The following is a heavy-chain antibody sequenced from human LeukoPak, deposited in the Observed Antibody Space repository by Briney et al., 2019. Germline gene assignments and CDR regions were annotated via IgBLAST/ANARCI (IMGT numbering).Heavy chain of an antibody. V-gene: IGHV4-34*01. CDR3: ASATYYYYGMDV. J-gene: IGHJ6*02. CDR1: GGSFSGYY. Sequence: KASETLSLTCAVYGGSFSGYYWSWIRQPPGKGLEWIGEINHSGSTNYNPSLKSRVTISVDTSKNQFSLKLSSVTAADTAVYYCASATYYYYGMDVWGQGTTVTVSS. D-gene: IGHD6-25*01. CDR2: INHSGST.